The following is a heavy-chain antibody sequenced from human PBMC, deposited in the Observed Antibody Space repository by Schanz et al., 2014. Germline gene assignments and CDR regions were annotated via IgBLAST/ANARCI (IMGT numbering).Heavy chain of an antibody. V-gene: IGHV3-23*01. Sequence: EVQLLESGGGLVQPGGSLRISCAASGFTFSGYAMSWVRQAPGKGLEWVSSIVGGGGRTYYADSVKGRFTISRDNSMNTVYLQMNSLRSDDAAVYYCARAQGVIRLYYGVDVWGQGALVTVSS. J-gene: IGHJ6*02. D-gene: IGHD3-10*01. CDR1: GFTFSGYA. CDR3: ARAQGVIRLYYGVDV. CDR2: IVGGGGRT.